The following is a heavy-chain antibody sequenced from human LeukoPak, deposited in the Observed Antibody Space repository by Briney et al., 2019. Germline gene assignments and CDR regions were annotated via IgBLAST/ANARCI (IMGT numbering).Heavy chain of an antibody. CDR2: IYYSGST. J-gene: IGHJ4*02. D-gene: IGHD6-13*01. Sequence: SETLSLTCTVSGGSISSYYWSWIRQPPGKGLEWIGYIYYSGSTNYNPSLKSRVTISVDTSKNQFSLKLSSVTAADTAVYYCARTSSSSWPYSDYWGQGTLVTVSS. V-gene: IGHV4-59*01. CDR3: ARTSSSSWPYSDY. CDR1: GGSISSYY.